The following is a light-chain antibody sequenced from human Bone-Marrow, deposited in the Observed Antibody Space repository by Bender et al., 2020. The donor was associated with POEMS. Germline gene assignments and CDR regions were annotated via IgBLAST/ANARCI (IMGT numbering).Light chain of an antibody. V-gene: IGLV3-25*01. J-gene: IGLJ2*01. CDR3: YSAADNSMI. CDR1: GLPNQY. CDR2: KDA. Sequence: SYELTQPPSVSVSPGQTARITCSGDGLPNQYVSWYQQKSGQAPVVVIYKDAERPSGIPERFSGSTSGTTVTLTISGAQVEDEADYYCYSAADNSMIFGGGTKLTVL.